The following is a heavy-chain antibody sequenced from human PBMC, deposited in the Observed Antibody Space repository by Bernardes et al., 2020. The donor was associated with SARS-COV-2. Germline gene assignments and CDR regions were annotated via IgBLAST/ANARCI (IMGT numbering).Heavy chain of an antibody. D-gene: IGHD3-22*01. V-gene: IGHV3-74*01. CDR1: GFTFSRHW. CDR3: ARARFYYDSVGYGSGASFDY. CDR2: INTDGSST. J-gene: IGHJ4*02. Sequence: GGSLRLSCAASGFTFSRHWMHWVRQVPGKGLVWVSRINTDGSSTSYADSEKGRLTISRDNAKNTLYLQMNSLRAEDTAVYYCARARFYYDSVGYGSGASFDYWGQGTLVTVSS.